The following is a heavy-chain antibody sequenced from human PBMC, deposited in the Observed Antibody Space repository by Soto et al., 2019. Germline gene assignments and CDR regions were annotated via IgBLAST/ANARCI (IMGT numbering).Heavy chain of an antibody. CDR3: AKKVNSGSGSQFFDY. Sequence: GGSLRLSCAASGFTFSSYSMSWVRQAPGKGLEWVSGFRSGGDDETTYYADAVRGRFTISRDNSKNTLFLQMNSLRAEDTAIYYCAKKVNSGSGSQFFDYWGQGTLVTVSS. CDR1: GFTFSSYS. V-gene: IGHV3-23*01. J-gene: IGHJ4*02. D-gene: IGHD3-10*01. CDR2: FRSGGDDETT.